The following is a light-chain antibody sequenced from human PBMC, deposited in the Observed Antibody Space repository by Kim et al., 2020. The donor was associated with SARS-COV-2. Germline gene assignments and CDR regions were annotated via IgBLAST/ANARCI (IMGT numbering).Light chain of an antibody. CDR3: QQYADFPYT. CDR2: GTS. V-gene: IGKV3-20*01. J-gene: IGKJ2*01. Sequence: SPGQGDIPSCRASESVSSGNLAWYQKKPGQAPRLPISGTSSRATGIPDRFSGGGSGTEFTLTISRLEPEDFAEYHCQQYADFPYTFGQGTKVDIK. CDR1: ESVSSGN.